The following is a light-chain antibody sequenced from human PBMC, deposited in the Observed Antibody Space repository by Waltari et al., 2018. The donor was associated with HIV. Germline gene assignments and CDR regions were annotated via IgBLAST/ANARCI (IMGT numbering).Light chain of an antibody. CDR3: QVWDSSSDHRV. CDR1: NIGSNS. V-gene: IGLV3-21*04. Sequence: SYVLTQPPSVSVAPGKTARITCGGNNIGSNSVHWYQQKPGQAPVLVIYYDSDRPSGIPERFSGSNSGNTATLTISRVEAGDEADYCCQVWDSSSDHRVFGGGTKLTVL. J-gene: IGLJ3*02. CDR2: YDS.